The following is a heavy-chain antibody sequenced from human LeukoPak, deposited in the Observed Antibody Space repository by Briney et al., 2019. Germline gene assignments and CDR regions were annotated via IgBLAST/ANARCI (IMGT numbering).Heavy chain of an antibody. Sequence: SETLSLTCAVYGGSFSGYYWSWIRQPPGKGLEWIGEINRSGSTNYNPSLKSRVTISVDTSKNQFSLKLSSVTAADTAVYYCARDPEYSSSSVYAFDIWGQGTMVTVSS. CDR3: ARDPEYSSSSVYAFDI. V-gene: IGHV4-34*01. D-gene: IGHD6-6*01. CDR2: INRSGST. CDR1: GGSFSGYY. J-gene: IGHJ3*02.